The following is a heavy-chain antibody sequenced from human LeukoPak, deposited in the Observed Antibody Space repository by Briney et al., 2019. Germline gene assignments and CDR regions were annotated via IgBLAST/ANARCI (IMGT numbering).Heavy chain of an antibody. V-gene: IGHV3-74*01. CDR1: GFTFSSYW. J-gene: IGHJ6*02. CDR2: ISTDGSSR. D-gene: IGHD2/OR15-2a*01. Sequence: GGSLRLPCAASGFTFSSYWMHRLRKDPRKGLGWFSCISTDGSSRSYADSVKGRFTISRDNCKNTLYLQMNSLRAEDTAVYYCASYLTSIPSGMDVWGQGATVTVSS. CDR3: ASYLTSIPSGMDV.